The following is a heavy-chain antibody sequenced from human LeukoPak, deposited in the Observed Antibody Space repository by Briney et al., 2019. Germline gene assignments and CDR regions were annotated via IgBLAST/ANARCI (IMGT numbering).Heavy chain of an antibody. CDR2: ISGSGSNT. CDR3: AKLGGPYNWDYAGLNYMDV. Sequence: PGGSLRLSCAASGFIFSSYAMTWVRQAPGKGLEWVSAISGSGSNTYYADSVKGRFTISRDNSKDTLYLQMNSLGAEDTAIYYCAKLGGPYNWDYAGLNYMDVWGKGTTFTVSS. J-gene: IGHJ6*03. V-gene: IGHV3-23*01. D-gene: IGHD1-7*01. CDR1: GFIFSSYA.